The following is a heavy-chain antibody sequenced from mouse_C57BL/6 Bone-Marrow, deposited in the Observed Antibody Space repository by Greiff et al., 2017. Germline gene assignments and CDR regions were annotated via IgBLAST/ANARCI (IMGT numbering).Heavy chain of an antibody. CDR3: ARGGYDYDENYAMDY. D-gene: IGHD2-4*01. V-gene: IGHV1-49*01. Sequence: LKESGAELVRPGSSVKLSCKDSYFAFMARAMHWVKQRPGHGLEWIGSFTMYSDATEYSENFKGKATLTANTSSSTAYMELSSLTSEDSAVYYCARGGYDYDENYAMDYWGQGTSVTVSS. CDR2: FTMYSDAT. CDR1: YFAFMARA. J-gene: IGHJ4*01.